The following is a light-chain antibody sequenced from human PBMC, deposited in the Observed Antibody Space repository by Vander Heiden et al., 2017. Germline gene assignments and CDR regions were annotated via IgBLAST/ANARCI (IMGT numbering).Light chain of an antibody. CDR2: SNN. Sequence: QSVLTQPPSASGTPGQRVTISCSGSSSNIGSNTVNWYQQLPGTAAKLLIVSNNQRPSGVPDRFSGYKSGTSASLEISGLQSEDEADDYCAAWDDSVNVVVFGGGTKLTVL. CDR1: SSNIGSNT. J-gene: IGLJ2*01. CDR3: AAWDDSVNVVV. V-gene: IGLV1-44*01.